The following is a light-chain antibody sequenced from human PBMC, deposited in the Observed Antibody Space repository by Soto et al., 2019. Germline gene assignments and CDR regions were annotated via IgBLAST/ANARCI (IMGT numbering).Light chain of an antibody. Sequence: DIQLTQSPSFLSASVGGGVTITCRASQGISSYLAWYQQKPGKAPKILIYAASTLQSGVPSRFSGSGSGTDFTLTISSLQPEDFATYYCQQSYSTLTLGQGTKVDIK. J-gene: IGKJ1*01. CDR3: QQSYSTLT. V-gene: IGKV1-39*01. CDR2: AAS. CDR1: QGISSY.